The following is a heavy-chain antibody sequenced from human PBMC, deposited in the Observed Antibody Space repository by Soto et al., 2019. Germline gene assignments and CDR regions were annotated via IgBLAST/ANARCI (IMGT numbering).Heavy chain of an antibody. D-gene: IGHD2-2*01. V-gene: IGHV4-59*01. J-gene: IGHJ4*02. Sequence: QVQLQESGPGLVKPSETLSLTCTFSCGSISSYYWSWIRQPPGKGLEWIGYIYYSGSTNYNPSLKSRVTISIDTSKNQFSLKLSSVTAEDTAVYYCATKSSTSGYYLDYWGPGTLVTVS. CDR2: IYYSGST. CDR1: CGSISSYY. CDR3: ATKSSTSGYYLDY.